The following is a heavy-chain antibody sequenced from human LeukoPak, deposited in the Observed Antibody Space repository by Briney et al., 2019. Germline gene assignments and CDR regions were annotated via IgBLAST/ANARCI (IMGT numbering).Heavy chain of an antibody. CDR3: GMSGDRVPLQDDVFDV. Sequence: KVSCKASGGTFSSYAISWVRQAPGQGLEWMGIIYPGDSGPTYSPSFQGQVTISVDKSINTAYLQWSSLQASDTAMYYCGMSGDRVPLQDDVFDVWGQGTMVTVS. CDR2: IYPGDSGP. CDR1: GGTFSSYA. D-gene: IGHD1-26*01. V-gene: IGHV5-51*01. J-gene: IGHJ3*01.